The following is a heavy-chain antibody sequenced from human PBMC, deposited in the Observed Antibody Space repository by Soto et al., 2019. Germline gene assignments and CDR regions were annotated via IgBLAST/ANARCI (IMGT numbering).Heavy chain of an antibody. J-gene: IGHJ4*02. V-gene: IGHV3-11*05. CDR3: ARGRGAAADYFDF. CDR1: GFTFSDYS. CDR2: ISSSTSHT. D-gene: IGHD2-2*01. Sequence: QVQLVESGGGLVKPGGSLRLSCAVSGFTFSDYSMTWIRQAPGKGLEWVSYISSSTSHTNYADSVKGRFPISRDNGMNSLCLQMNSLRAEDTAVYYCARGRGAAADYFDFWGQGTLVTVSS.